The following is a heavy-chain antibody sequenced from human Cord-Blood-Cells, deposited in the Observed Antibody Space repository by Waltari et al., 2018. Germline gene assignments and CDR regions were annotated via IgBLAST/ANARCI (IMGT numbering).Heavy chain of an antibody. CDR3: ARAQADCSSTSCYWFDP. CDR2: IYYSGST. CDR1: GGSVSSGSYY. D-gene: IGHD2-2*01. Sequence: QVQLQESGPGLVKPSETLSLTCTVPGGSVSSGSYYWSWIRPPPGKGLEWIGYIYYSGSTNYNPSLKSRVTISVDTSKNQFSLKLSSVTAADTAVYYCARAQADCSSTSCYWFDPWGQGTLVTVSS. V-gene: IGHV4-61*01. J-gene: IGHJ5*02.